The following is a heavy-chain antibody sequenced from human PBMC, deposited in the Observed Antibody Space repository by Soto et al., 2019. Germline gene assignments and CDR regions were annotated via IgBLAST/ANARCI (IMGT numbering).Heavy chain of an antibody. CDR1: GCSFTSYW. Sequence: PGESLKISCKGSGCSFTSYWIGWVRQMPEKGLEWMGIIYAGDSDTRYSPSFQGQVTISADKSISTAYLQWSSLKASDTAMYYCARLVGTRSSPGPDAFDIWGQGTMVTVSS. V-gene: IGHV5-51*01. D-gene: IGHD6-6*01. J-gene: IGHJ3*02. CDR3: ARLVGTRSSPGPDAFDI. CDR2: IYAGDSDT.